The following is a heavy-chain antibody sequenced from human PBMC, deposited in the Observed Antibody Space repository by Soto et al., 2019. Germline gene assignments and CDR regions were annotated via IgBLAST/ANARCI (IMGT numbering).Heavy chain of an antibody. CDR1: GYSFTSYW. CDR2: IYPGDSDT. V-gene: IGHV5-51*01. CDR3: ARGTTVELLGRYYYYGMDV. Sequence: ESLKISCKGSGYSFTSYWIGWVRQMPGKGLEWMGIIYPGDSDTRYSPSFQGQVTISADKSISTAYLQWSSLKASDTAMYYCARGTTVELLGRYYYYGMDVWGQGTTVTVSS. D-gene: IGHD4-4*01. J-gene: IGHJ6*02.